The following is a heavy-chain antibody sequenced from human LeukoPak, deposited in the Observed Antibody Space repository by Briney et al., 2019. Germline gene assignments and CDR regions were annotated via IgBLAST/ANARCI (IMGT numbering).Heavy chain of an antibody. CDR3: AKDLYSSGWYRGVDY. J-gene: IGHJ4*02. CDR2: ISGSGGST. D-gene: IGHD6-19*01. Sequence: GGSLRLSCAASGFTFSSDAMSWVRQAPGKGLEWVSAISGSGGSTYYADSVKGRFTISRDNSKNTLYLQMHSLRAEDTAVYYCAKDLYSSGWYRGVDYWGQGTLVTVSS. V-gene: IGHV3-23*01. CDR1: GFTFSSDA.